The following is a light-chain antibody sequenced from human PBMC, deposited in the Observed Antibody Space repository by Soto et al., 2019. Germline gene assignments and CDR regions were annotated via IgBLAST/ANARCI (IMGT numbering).Light chain of an antibody. CDR2: KAS. CDR1: QSISTW. V-gene: IGKV1-5*03. Sequence: DIQMTQSPSTLSASVRDRVTMTCRASQSISTWLAWYQQKPGKAPKLLIYKASTLESGVPSRFSGSGSGTEFTLTISSLQPDDFETYYCQQYNRYPYTFGQGTKLEIK. J-gene: IGKJ2*01. CDR3: QQYNRYPYT.